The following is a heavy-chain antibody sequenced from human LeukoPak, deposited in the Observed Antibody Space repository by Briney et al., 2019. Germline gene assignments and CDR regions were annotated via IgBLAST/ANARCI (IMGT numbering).Heavy chain of an antibody. CDR1: GDSVSSNSAA. CDR2: TYYRSKWYN. V-gene: IGHV6-1*01. Sequence: SQTLSLTCAISGDSVSSNSAAWNWIRQSPSRGLEWLGRTYYRSKWYNDYAVSVKGRITINPDTSKNQFSLQLNSVTPEDTAVYYCARDFTVRGVIKVFPDAFDIWGQGTMVTVSS. D-gene: IGHD3-10*01. J-gene: IGHJ3*02. CDR3: ARDFTVRGVIKVFPDAFDI.